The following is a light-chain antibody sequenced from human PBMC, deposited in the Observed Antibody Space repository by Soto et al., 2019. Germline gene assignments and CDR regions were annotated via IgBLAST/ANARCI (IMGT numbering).Light chain of an antibody. CDR3: QQYGSSPQT. Sequence: EIVLTQSPGTLSLSPGERATLSCRVSQSVSSSYLAWYQQKPGQAPRLLIYGASSRATGIPDRFSGSGSETEFTLTISRLEPEDFAVYYCQQYGSSPQTFGQGTKVEIK. CDR2: GAS. CDR1: QSVSSSY. J-gene: IGKJ1*01. V-gene: IGKV3-20*01.